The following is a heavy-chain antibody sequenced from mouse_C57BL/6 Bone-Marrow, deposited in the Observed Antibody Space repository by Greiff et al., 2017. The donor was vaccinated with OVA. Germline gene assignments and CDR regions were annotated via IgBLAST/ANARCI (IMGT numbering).Heavy chain of an antibody. D-gene: IGHD1-1*01. CDR2: IWSGGST. CDR3: ARKGIYYYGSSYWYFDV. V-gene: IGHV2-2*01. CDR1: GFSLTSYG. J-gene: IGHJ1*03. Sequence: VKLMESGPGLVQPSQSLSITCTVSGFSLTSYGVHWVRQSPGKGLEWLGVIWSGGSTDYNAAFISRLSISKDNSKSQVFFKMNSLQADDTAIYYCARKGIYYYGSSYWYFDVWGTGTTVTVSS.